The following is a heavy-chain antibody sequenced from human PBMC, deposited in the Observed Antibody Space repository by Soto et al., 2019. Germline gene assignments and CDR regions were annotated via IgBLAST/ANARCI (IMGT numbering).Heavy chain of an antibody. Sequence: GESLKISCKGSGYSFTSYWIGWVRQMPGKGLEWMGIIYPGDSDTRYSPSFQGQVTISADKSISTAYLQWSSLKASDTAMYYCARLIGRYSGYDWVDYWGQGTLVTVSS. CDR1: GYSFTSYW. D-gene: IGHD5-12*01. CDR3: ARLIGRYSGYDWVDY. J-gene: IGHJ4*02. CDR2: IYPGDSDT. V-gene: IGHV5-51*01.